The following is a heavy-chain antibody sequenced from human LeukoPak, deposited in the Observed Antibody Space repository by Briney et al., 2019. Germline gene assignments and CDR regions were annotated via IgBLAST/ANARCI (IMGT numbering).Heavy chain of an antibody. CDR3: AKYELHCSSTSCYRILDY. CDR1: GFTFSSYA. V-gene: IGHV3-23*01. J-gene: IGHJ4*02. CDR2: ISGSGGST. D-gene: IGHD2-2*01. Sequence: GGSLRLSCAASGFTFSSYAMSWVRQAPGKGLEWVSAISGSGGSTYYADSVKGRFTISRDNSKNTLYLQMNSLRAEDTAVYYCAKYELHCSSTSCYRILDYWGQGTLVTVSS.